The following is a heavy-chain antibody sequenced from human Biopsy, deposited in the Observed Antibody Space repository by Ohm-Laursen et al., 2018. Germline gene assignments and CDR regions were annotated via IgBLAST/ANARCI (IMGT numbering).Heavy chain of an antibody. CDR2: VYYTGIT. CDR3: ARDRGYYSDRTVPGYFDP. J-gene: IGHJ2*01. V-gene: IGHV4-59*01. D-gene: IGHD3-22*01. CDR1: GDSISSYY. Sequence: SDTLSLTCTVSGDSISSYYWSWIRQPPGKGLEWIGYVYYTGITDYNPSLQSRVTISVDTSKNHFSLRLRSVTPADTAIYYCARDRGYYSDRTVPGYFDPWGRGTLVTVSS.